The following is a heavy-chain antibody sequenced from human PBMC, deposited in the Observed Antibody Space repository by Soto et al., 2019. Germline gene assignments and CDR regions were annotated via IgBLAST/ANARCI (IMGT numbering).Heavy chain of an antibody. CDR2: IYYSGST. V-gene: IGHV4-30-4*02. CDR1: GGSISSRDHY. D-gene: IGHD3-3*01. J-gene: IGHJ5*02. CDR3: AKGPRSGYLRFDP. Sequence: PSETLSLTCTVSGGSISSRDHYWSWIRQPPGKGLEWIGYIYYSGSTYYNPSLQSRVTISVDTSKNQLSLNLSPVTAADTAVYYCAKGPRSGYLRFDPWGQGTLVTVSS.